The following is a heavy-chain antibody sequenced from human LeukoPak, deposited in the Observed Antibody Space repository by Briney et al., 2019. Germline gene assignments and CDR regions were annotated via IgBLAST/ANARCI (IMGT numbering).Heavy chain of an antibody. J-gene: IGHJ4*02. CDR1: GGTFSSYA. Sequence: GASVKVSCKASGGTFSSYAISWVRQAPGQGLEWMGGIIPIFGTANYAQKFQGRVTITADESTSTAYMELSSLRSEDTAVYYCAREDRVGATIDYWGQGTPVTVSS. D-gene: IGHD1-26*01. V-gene: IGHV1-69*01. CDR2: IIPIFGTA. CDR3: AREDRVGATIDY.